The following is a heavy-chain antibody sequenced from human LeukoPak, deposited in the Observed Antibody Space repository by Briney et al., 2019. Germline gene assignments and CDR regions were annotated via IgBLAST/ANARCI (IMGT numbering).Heavy chain of an antibody. CDR3: GREMQAVDH. V-gene: IGHV3-20*04. J-gene: IGHJ5*02. CDR1: GFTFDDYG. CDR2: INWDGGST. Sequence: GGSLRLSCAASGFTFDDYGMSWLRQAPGKGVEWVSVINWDGGSTGYADSVKGGFIISRDNAKNSLYLQMNSLRAEDTALYYCGREMQAVDHWGQGTLVTVSS.